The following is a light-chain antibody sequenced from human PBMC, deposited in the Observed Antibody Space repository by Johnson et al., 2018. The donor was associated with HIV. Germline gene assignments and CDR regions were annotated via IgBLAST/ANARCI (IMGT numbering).Light chain of an antibody. V-gene: IGLV1-51*02. J-gene: IGLJ1*01. CDR1: SSNIGNNY. Sequence: QSVLTQPPSVSAAPGQNVTISCSGSSSNIGNNYISWYQQLPGTAPKLLIYETTKRPSGIPDRFSGSRSATSATLGITGLQTGGEADYYCATCDNSLRVFGTGTKVTVL. CDR3: ATCDNSLRV. CDR2: ETT.